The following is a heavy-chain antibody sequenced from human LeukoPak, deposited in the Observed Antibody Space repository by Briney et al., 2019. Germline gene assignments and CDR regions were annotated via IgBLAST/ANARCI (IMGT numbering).Heavy chain of an antibody. CDR2: ISSSGSTI. J-gene: IGHJ4*02. CDR1: GFTFSDYY. Sequence: GGSLRLSCAASGFTFSDYYMSWIRQAPGKGLEWVSYISSSGSTIYYADSVKGRFTISRDNAKNSLYLQMNSLRAEDTAVYYCARDLFMAGIRRDFDYWGQGTLVTVSS. D-gene: IGHD3-10*01. V-gene: IGHV3-11*01. CDR3: ARDLFMAGIRRDFDY.